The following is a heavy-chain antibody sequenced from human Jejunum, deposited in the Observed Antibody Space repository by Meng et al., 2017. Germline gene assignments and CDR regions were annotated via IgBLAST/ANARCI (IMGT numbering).Heavy chain of an antibody. V-gene: IGHV4-61*02. D-gene: IGHD1-26*01. Sequence: SETLSLTCTVSGGSISSGSYRWSWIRQSAGQGLEWIGRIFASGNTNYNPSLQSRVTISIDTSKNQFSLKLTSVTAADTAVYYCTRGPVGVTAPDSWDQGTLVTVSS. J-gene: IGHJ4*02. CDR1: GGSISSGSYR. CDR3: TRGPVGVTAPDS. CDR2: IFASGNT.